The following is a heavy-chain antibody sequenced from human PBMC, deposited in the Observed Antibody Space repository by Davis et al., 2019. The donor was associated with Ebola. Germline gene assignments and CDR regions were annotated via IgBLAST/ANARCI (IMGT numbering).Heavy chain of an antibody. CDR2: ISGDGGST. CDR1: GFTFDDYA. CDR3: ARELEGVPAAILYYYYGMDA. Sequence: GGSLRLSCAASGFTFDDYAMHWVRQAPGKGLEWVSLISGDGGSTYYADSVKGRFTISRDNSKNSLYLQMNSLRTEDTALYYCARELEGVPAAILYYYYGMDAWGQGTTVTVSS. J-gene: IGHJ6*02. V-gene: IGHV3-43*02. D-gene: IGHD2-2*01.